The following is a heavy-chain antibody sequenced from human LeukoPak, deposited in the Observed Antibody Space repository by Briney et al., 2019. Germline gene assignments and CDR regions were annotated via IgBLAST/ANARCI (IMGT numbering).Heavy chain of an antibody. J-gene: IGHJ4*02. CDR1: EFTFSSYA. Sequence: PGASLRLSRAASEFTFSSYAMSWVRQAPGKGLEWVSTITGSGATTYYADSVKGRFTISRDISKNTLYLYLQMNSLRAEDTAVYYCARGNGDYRLGSVSADYWGQGTLVTVSS. V-gene: IGHV3-23*01. D-gene: IGHD4-17*01. CDR2: ITGSGATT. CDR3: ARGNGDYRLGSVSADY.